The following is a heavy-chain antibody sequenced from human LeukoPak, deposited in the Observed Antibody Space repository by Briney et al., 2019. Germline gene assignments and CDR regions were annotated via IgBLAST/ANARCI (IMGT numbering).Heavy chain of an antibody. V-gene: IGHV3-30*02. CDR1: GFTFSSYG. Sequence: PGGSLRLSCAASGFTFSSYGMHWVRQAPGKGLEWVAFIRYDGSYKYYADSVKGRFTISRDNSKNTLYLQMNSLRAEDTAVYYCAKDLPRYYDFWSGFDYWGQGTLVTVSS. CDR3: AKDLPRYYDFWSGFDY. J-gene: IGHJ4*02. D-gene: IGHD3-3*01. CDR2: IRYDGSYK.